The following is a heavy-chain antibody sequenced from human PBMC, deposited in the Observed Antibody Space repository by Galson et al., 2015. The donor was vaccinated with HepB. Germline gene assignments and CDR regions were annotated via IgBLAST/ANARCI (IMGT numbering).Heavy chain of an antibody. J-gene: IGHJ3*02. CDR2: IKQDGSEK. CDR3: AREERRRDDAFDI. Sequence: SLRLSCAASGFTFSSYWMSWVRQAPGKGLEWVANIKQDGSEKYYVDSVKGQFTISRDNAKNSLYLQMNSLRAEDTAVYYCAREERRRDDAFDIWGQGTMVTVSS. V-gene: IGHV3-7*03. CDR1: GFTFSSYW.